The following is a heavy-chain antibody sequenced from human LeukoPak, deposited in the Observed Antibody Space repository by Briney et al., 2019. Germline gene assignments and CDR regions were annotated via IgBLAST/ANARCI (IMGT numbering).Heavy chain of an antibody. V-gene: IGHV3-48*01. CDR3: ARDPEDKSSGRLLMDV. D-gene: IGHD6-19*01. Sequence: GGSLRLSCAASGFTFSSYSMNWVRQAPGKGLEWVSYISSSSSTIYYADSVKGRFTISRDNAKNSLYLQMNSLRAEDTAVYYCARDPEDKSSGRLLMDVWGKGTTVTVSS. J-gene: IGHJ6*03. CDR1: GFTFSSYS. CDR2: ISSSSSTI.